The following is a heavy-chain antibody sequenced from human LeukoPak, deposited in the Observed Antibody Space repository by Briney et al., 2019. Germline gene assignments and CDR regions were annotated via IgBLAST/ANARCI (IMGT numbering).Heavy chain of an antibody. CDR1: GGSISSYY. V-gene: IGHV4-4*09. CDR2: IYATGST. D-gene: IGHD3-10*01. CDR3: ARHGSVRSPLGP. Sequence: PSETLSLTCTVSGGSISSYYWRWIRQPPGKGLEGIGYIYATGSTNYNPSLKSRVTISVDTSKNQFSLILRPGTAADMAVYYCARHGSVRSPLGPWGQGTLVTVYS. J-gene: IGHJ5*02.